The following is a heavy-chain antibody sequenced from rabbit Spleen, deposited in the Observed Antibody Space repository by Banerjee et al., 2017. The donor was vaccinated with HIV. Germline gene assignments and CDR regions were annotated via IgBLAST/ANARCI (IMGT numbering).Heavy chain of an antibody. D-gene: IGHD8-1*01. CDR3: ARGYADTSGLPTHYFNL. J-gene: IGHJ4*01. V-gene: IGHV1S45*01. Sequence: QEQLVEYGGDLVKPGGSLKLSCTASGFSFSGSYYMCWVRQAPGKGLEWIACIYAGSSGSTYYASWAKGRFTISKTSSTTVTLQLNSLTAADTATYFCARGYADTSGLPTHYFNLWGQGTLVTVS. CDR2: IYAGSSGST. CDR1: GFSFSGSYY.